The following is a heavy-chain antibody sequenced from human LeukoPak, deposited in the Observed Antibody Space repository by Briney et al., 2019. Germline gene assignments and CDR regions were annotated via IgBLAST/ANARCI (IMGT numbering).Heavy chain of an antibody. CDR1: GYTFTGYY. D-gene: IGHD2-2*01. V-gene: IGHV1-2*02. Sequence: GASVKVSCKASGYTFTGYYMHWVRQAPGQGLEWMGWINPNSGGTNYAQKFQGRVTVTRDTSISTAYMELSRLRSDDTAVYYCARELKVVVVPAAIPGYWGQGTLVTVSS. CDR2: INPNSGGT. CDR3: ARELKVVVVPAAIPGY. J-gene: IGHJ4*02.